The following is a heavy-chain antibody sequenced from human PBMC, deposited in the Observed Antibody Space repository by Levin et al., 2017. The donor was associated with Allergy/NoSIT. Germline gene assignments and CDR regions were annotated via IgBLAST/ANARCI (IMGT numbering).Heavy chain of an antibody. CDR3: ARVYCGGDCYGSYYYYGMDV. V-gene: IGHV3-21*01. J-gene: IGHJ6*02. Sequence: LSLPCAASGFPFSSYSMNWVRQAPGKGLEWVSSISSSSSYIFYADSVKGRFTISRDNAKSSLYLQMNSPRAEDTAVYYCARVYCGGDCYGSYYYYGMDVWGQGTTVTVSS. CDR2: ISSSSSYI. D-gene: IGHD2-21*02. CDR1: GFPFSSYS.